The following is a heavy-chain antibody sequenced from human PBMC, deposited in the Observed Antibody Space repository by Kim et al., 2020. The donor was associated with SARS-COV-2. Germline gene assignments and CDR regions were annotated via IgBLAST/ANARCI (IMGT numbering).Heavy chain of an antibody. CDR3: ARLGAIVVVPAAMREYNWFDP. J-gene: IGHJ5*02. CDR1: GYSFTSYW. D-gene: IGHD2-2*01. CDR2: IYPGDSDT. V-gene: IGHV5-51*01. Sequence: GESLKISCKGSGYSFTSYWIGWVRQMPGKGLEWMGIIYPGDSDTRYSPSFQGQVTISADKSISTAYLQWSSLKASDTAMYYCARLGAIVVVPAAMREYNWFDPWGQGTLVTVSS.